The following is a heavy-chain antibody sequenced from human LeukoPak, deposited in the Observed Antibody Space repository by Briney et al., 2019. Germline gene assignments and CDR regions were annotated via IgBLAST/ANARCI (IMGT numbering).Heavy chain of an antibody. CDR1: GFTFSNYW. Sequence: GGSLRLSCAASGFTFSNYWLSRVRQAPGKRLEWVAVISYDGRQNYYADSVKGRFTISRDNSKNTLYLQMNSLRDEDSAAYYCARVYLERLTAGYFDHWGQGTWVTVSP. D-gene: IGHD2-8*01. CDR2: ISYDGRQN. CDR3: ARVYLERLTAGYFDH. J-gene: IGHJ4*02. V-gene: IGHV3-30*03.